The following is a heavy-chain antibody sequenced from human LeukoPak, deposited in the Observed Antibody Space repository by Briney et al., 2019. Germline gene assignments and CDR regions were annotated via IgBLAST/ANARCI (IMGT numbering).Heavy chain of an antibody. CDR2: ITSSSSYI. D-gene: IGHD6-19*01. Sequence: GGSLRLSCAASGFTFSSYNMNWVRQAPGKGPEWVSSITSSSSYIYYADSVKGRFTISRDNAKNSLYLQMNSLRAEDTALYYCARDGIAVAGQDYYYYYYMDVWGKGTTVTVSS. V-gene: IGHV3-21*04. J-gene: IGHJ6*03. CDR1: GFTFSSYN. CDR3: ARDGIAVAGQDYYYYYYMDV.